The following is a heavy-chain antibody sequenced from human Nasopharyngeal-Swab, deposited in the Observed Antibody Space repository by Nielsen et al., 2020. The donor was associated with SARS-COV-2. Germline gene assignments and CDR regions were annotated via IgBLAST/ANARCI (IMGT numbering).Heavy chain of an antibody. CDR3: TTEGLDCSSTSCYVRDYYYGMDV. J-gene: IGHJ6*02. CDR2: IKSKTDGGTT. CDR1: GFTFSNAW. D-gene: IGHD2-2*01. Sequence: GESLKISWAASGFTFSNAWMSWVRQAPGKGLEWVGRIKSKTDGGTTDYAAPVKGRFTISRDDSKNTLYLQMNSLKTEDTAVYYCTTEGLDCSSTSCYVRDYYYGMDVWGQGTTVTVSS. V-gene: IGHV3-15*01.